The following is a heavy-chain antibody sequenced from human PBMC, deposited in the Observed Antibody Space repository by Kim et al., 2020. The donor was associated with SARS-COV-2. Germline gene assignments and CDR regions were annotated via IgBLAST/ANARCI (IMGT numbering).Heavy chain of an antibody. CDR1: GGSVSSGSYY. CDR3: ARGPTDYDILTGYYIT. J-gene: IGHJ4*02. CDR2: IYYSGST. V-gene: IGHV4-61*01. D-gene: IGHD3-9*01. Sequence: SETLSLTCTVSGGSVSSGSYYWSWIRQPPGKGLEWIGYIYYSGSTNYNPSLKSRVTISVDTSKNQFSLKLSSVTAADTAVYYCARGPTDYDILTGYYITWGQGTLVTVSS.